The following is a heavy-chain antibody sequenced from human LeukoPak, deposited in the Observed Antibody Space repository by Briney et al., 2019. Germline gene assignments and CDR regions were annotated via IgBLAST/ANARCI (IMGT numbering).Heavy chain of an antibody. V-gene: IGHV3-23*01. CDR1: GFTFDNYR. J-gene: IGHJ4*02. D-gene: IGHD1-26*01. CDR2: VNADGGNT. CDR3: TKSVKYGGTWDHFAD. Sequence: GGSLRLSCAASGFTFDNYRMSWVRQAPGKGLEWVSTVNADGGNTYYADSVRGRFTISRDNSKSTLILQMNSLRVEDTALYYCTKSVKYGGTWDHFADWGQGTLVTVSS.